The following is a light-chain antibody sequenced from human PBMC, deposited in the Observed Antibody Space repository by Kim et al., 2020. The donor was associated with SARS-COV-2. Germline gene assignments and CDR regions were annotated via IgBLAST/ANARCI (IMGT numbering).Light chain of an antibody. V-gene: IGLV6-57*03. CDR2: EDD. Sequence: GKPVSISCTRSSGSIASNYVQWYQQRPGSVPTTVIYEDDRRPSGVPDRFSASIDSSSNSASLTISGLQTEDEADYYCQSFDTTNVVFGGGTQLTVL. CDR3: QSFDTTNVV. CDR1: SGSIASNY. J-gene: IGLJ2*01.